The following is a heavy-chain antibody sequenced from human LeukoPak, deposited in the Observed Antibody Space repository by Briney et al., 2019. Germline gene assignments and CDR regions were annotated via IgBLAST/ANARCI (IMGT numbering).Heavy chain of an antibody. CDR1: RFTLSSYA. CDR2: INREGRST. V-gene: IGHV3-74*01. J-gene: IGHJ4*02. CDR3: ARDLNILSHYYFDQ. Sequence: GGALRLSRVHSRFTLSSYAMGWVRQAPAKGLVWVSRINREGRSTRYADSVKGGCTISRDNAKNTLYLQMSNLRAEDTAVYYFARDLNILSHYYFDQWGQGTLVTVSS.